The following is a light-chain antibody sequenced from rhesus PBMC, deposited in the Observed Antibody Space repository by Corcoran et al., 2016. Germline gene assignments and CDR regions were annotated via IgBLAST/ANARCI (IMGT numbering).Light chain of an antibody. Sequence: DIQMTQSPSSLSASVGDTVTITCRASQDISNYLAWYQQKPGKAPKPLIYYASNLESGVPSRFSGSGSGTDFTLTISSLQPEDFVTYYCQNQENDPWTFGQGTKVEIK. CDR2: YAS. V-gene: IGKV1S14*01. CDR1: QDISNY. CDR3: QNQENDPWT. J-gene: IGKJ1*01.